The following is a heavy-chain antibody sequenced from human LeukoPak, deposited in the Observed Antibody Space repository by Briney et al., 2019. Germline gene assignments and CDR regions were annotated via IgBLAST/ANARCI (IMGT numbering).Heavy chain of an antibody. Sequence: GDSLKISCKASGYIFTNSWIGWVRQMPGRGLEWMGVIYPGDSDTRVSPSFQGQVTISADKSISNAYLQWSSLKASDTAMYYCARLVGATRDYWGQGTLVTVSA. V-gene: IGHV5-51*01. CDR2: IYPGDSDT. CDR3: ARLVGATRDY. J-gene: IGHJ4*02. D-gene: IGHD1-26*01. CDR1: GYIFTNSW.